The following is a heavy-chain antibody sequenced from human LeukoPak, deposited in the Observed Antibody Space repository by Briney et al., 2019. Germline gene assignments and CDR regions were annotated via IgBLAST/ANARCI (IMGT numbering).Heavy chain of an antibody. CDR1: GYTFTSYA. V-gene: IGHV7-4-1*02. Sequence: GASVKVSCKASGYTFTSYAMNWVRQAPGQGLEWMGWINTNTGNPTYAQGFTGRFVFSLDTSVSTAYLQISSLKAEDTAVYYCARFQEIAAAGRRYFDYWGQGTLVTVSS. D-gene: IGHD6-13*01. CDR3: ARFQEIAAAGRRYFDY. CDR2: INTNTGNP. J-gene: IGHJ4*02.